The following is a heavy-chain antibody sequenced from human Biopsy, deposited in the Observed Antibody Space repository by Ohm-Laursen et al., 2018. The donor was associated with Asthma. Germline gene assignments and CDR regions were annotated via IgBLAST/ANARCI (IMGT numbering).Heavy chain of an antibody. CDR2: ISYSGST. CDR3: ARVPTTLRYFDL. CDR1: GGSVSSGSHY. D-gene: IGHD2-15*01. J-gene: IGHJ2*01. Sequence: SETLSLTCPVSGGSVSSGSHYWSWIRQPPGKGLAWVSYISYSGSTDYNPSLKGRLTISMDTSKNQFSLKLSSVTAADTAVYYCARVPTTLRYFDLWGRGDLVTVSS. V-gene: IGHV4-61*01.